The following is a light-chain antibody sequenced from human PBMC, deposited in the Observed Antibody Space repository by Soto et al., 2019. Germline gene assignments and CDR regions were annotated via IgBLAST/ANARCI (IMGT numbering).Light chain of an antibody. V-gene: IGKV3-20*01. CDR3: QQYDSSPRT. CDR1: QSISSSY. CDR2: GPS. J-gene: IGKJ1*01. Sequence: VLTHSPCTLSLSPLERATLSCMSSQSISSSYLAWYQQKPGQAPRLLIYGPSSRATGIPDRFSGSGSGTDFTLTINRLEPEDFAVYYCQQYDSSPRTFGQGTKVDI.